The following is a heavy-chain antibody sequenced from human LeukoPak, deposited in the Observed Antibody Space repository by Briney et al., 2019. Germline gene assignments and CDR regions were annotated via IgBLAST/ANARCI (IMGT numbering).Heavy chain of an antibody. V-gene: IGHV3-23*01. D-gene: IGHD1-26*01. Sequence: HSGGSLRLSCAASGFTFSISAMTWVRQAPGKGLEWVSAINSGGDDTVHADSVKGRLTISRDNSKNTLYLQMNSLRAEDTAIYYCTKGGSYAPLDYWGQGTLVTVSS. CDR1: GFTFSISA. J-gene: IGHJ4*02. CDR2: INSGGDDT. CDR3: TKGGSYAPLDY.